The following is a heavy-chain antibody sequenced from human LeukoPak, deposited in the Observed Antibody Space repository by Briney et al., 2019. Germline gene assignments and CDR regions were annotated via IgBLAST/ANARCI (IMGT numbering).Heavy chain of an antibody. D-gene: IGHD3-10*01. V-gene: IGHV3-23*01. CDR1: GFTFSSYA. CDR2: ISGSGGST. Sequence: GGSLRLSCAASGFTFSSYAMSWVRQAPGKGLEWVSAISGSGGSTYYADSVKGRFTISRDNSKNTLYLQMNSLRAEDTAVYYCAKVPSNYYGSGSYSTNCWGQGTLVTVSS. J-gene: IGHJ4*02. CDR3: AKVPSNYYGSGSYSTNC.